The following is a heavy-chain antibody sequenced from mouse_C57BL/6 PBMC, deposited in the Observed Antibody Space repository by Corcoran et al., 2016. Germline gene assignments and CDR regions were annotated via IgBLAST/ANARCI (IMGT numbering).Heavy chain of an antibody. CDR3: SRPHYYGSSYGYYFDY. V-gene: IGHV9-3*01. CDR1: GYTFTTYG. J-gene: IGHJ2*01. CDR2: INTYSGVP. Sequence: QIQLVQSGPELKKPGETVKISCKASGYTFTTYGMSWVKQAPGKGLKWMGWINTYSGVPTYADDFKGRFAFSLETSASTAYLQINNLKNEDTATYFCSRPHYYGSSYGYYFDYCGQGTTLTVSS. D-gene: IGHD1-1*01.